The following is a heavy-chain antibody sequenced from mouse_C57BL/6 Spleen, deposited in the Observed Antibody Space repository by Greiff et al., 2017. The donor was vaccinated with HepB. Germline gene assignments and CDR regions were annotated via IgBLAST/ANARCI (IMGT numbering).Heavy chain of an antibody. D-gene: IGHD2-5*01. CDR1: GYTFTDYE. CDR3: NPYSNVFAY. CDR2: IDPETGGT. Sequence: VQVVESGAELVRPGASVTLSCKASGYTFTDYEMHWVKQTPVHGLEWIGAIDPETGGTAYNQKFKGKAILTADKSSSTAYMELRSLTSEDSAVYYCNPYSNVFAYWGQGTLVTVSA. V-gene: IGHV1-15*01. J-gene: IGHJ3*01.